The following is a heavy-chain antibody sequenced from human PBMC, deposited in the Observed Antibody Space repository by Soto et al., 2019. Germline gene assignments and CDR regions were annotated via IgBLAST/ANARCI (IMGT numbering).Heavy chain of an antibody. Sequence: EVQLVESGGGLVQPGGSLRLSCAASEFTFSSYWMAWVRRAPGKGLEWVANIDQDGGQKFYVDSVKGRFAISRDNAENSLYLQMLCLRAEDTVVYYCARGGFYTGYDLCWGQGTLVTVSS. D-gene: IGHD5-12*01. J-gene: IGHJ4*02. CDR2: IDQDGGQK. CDR1: EFTFSSYW. CDR3: ARGGFYTGYDLC. V-gene: IGHV3-7*01.